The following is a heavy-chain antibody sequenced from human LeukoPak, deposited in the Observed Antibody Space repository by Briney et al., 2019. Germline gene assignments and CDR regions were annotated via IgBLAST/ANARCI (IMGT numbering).Heavy chain of an antibody. CDR3: ARVTIAAAGHFDY. V-gene: IGHV4-59*01. Sequence: SETLSLTCTVSGGSISSYYWSWIRQPPGNGLEWLVYIYYSGSTNYNPSLKSRVTISVDTSKNQFSLKLSSVTAADTAVYYCARVTIAAAGHFDYWGQGTLVTVSS. D-gene: IGHD6-13*01. CDR1: GGSISSYY. CDR2: IYYSGST. J-gene: IGHJ4*02.